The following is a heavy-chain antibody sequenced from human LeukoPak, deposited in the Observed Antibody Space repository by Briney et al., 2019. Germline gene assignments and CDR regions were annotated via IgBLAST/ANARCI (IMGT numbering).Heavy chain of an antibody. CDR1: GFTFSSYD. CDR2: IGTVGGT. J-gene: IGHJ4*02. CDR3: ARGAAGFDY. Sequence: PGGSLRLSCAASGFTFSSYDMHWVRQAPGKGLEWVSGIGTVGGTFYVGSVKGRFTISRENAKNSLYLQMNSLRAGDTAVYYCARGAAGFDYWGQGTLVTVSS. D-gene: IGHD6-13*01. V-gene: IGHV3-13*04.